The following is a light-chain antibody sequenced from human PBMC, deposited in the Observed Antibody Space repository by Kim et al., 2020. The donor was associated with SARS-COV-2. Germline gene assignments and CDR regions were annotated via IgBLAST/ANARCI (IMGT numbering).Light chain of an antibody. CDR2: DVS. J-gene: IGLJ1*01. CDR3: SSYTSINTLDV. Sequence: QSALTQPASVSGSPGQSITISCTGSSSDVGGYNFVSWYQQHPGKAPKLMIYDVSERPSGVSNRFSGSKSGNTASLTISGLRAEDEADYYCSSYTSINTLDVFGTGTKVTVL. V-gene: IGLV2-14*03. CDR1: SSDVGGYNF.